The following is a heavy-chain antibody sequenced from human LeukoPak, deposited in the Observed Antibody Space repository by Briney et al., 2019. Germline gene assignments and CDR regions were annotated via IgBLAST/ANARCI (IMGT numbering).Heavy chain of an antibody. CDR2: TLYRAKWYN. CDR1: GDSVFSNSAA. V-gene: IGHV6-1*01. CDR3: AREHSTTVVTLEAFDI. Sequence: SQTLSLTCVISGDSVFSNSAAWNWIRQSPSRGLEWLGRTLYRAKWYNDYAVSVKSRITITPDTSKNPFSLQLNSVTPEDTAVYYCAREHSTTVVTLEAFDIWGQGTMVTVSS. J-gene: IGHJ3*02. D-gene: IGHD4-23*01.